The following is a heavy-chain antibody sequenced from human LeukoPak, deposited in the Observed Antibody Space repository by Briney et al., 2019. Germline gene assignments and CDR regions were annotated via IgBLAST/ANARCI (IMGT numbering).Heavy chain of an antibody. CDR3: AKDRGALIVFFAFEI. CDR1: GFTFSSYA. D-gene: IGHD2/OR15-2a*01. V-gene: IGHV3-30*04. CDR2: IWYGGSNK. Sequence: GGSLRLSCAASGFTFSSYAMHWVRHAPGKGLEGVAVIWYGGSNKYYAAFVKGRFTISRDNDKNSLYLKMNIMSAEDTSLYYCAKDRGALIVFFAFEIWGQVTIVTASS. J-gene: IGHJ3*02.